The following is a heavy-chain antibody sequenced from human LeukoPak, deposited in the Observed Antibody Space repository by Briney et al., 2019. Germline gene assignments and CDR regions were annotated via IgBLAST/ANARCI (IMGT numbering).Heavy chain of an antibody. CDR2: INPNSGGT. D-gene: IGHD4-23*01. CDR3: TRSLKFVGGFDL. Sequence: GASVKVSCKASGYTFTDYYIHWVRQAPGQGLEWMGWINPNSGGTKYAQKFQGRVTMTRDTSISTAYMELSSLTSDDTAVYYCTRSLKFVGGFDLWGQGTMVTVSS. CDR1: GYTFTDYY. J-gene: IGHJ3*01. V-gene: IGHV1-2*02.